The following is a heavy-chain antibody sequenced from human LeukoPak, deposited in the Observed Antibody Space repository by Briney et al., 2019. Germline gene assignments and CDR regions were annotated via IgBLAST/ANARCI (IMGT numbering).Heavy chain of an antibody. V-gene: IGHV3-30*04. J-gene: IGHJ4*02. CDR2: ISYDGSNK. CDR1: GVTFSSCS. Sequence: PGRSLRLSCAASGVTFSSCSMHWVRPAPGKGLEWVAVISYDGSNKYYADSVKGRFTIFRDNSKNTLYLQMNSLRAEDTAVYYCARGLVVPAQGSPDFDYWGQGTLVTVSS. D-gene: IGHD2-2*01. CDR3: ARGLVVPAQGSPDFDY.